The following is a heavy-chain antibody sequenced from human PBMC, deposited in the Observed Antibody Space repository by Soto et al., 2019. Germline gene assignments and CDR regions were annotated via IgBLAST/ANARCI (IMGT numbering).Heavy chain of an antibody. D-gene: IGHD5-12*01. CDR2: NYHSGTT. CDR3: VREAYIGYGHAIDH. Sequence: SETLSLTCAVSGVTISTYYWSWIRQPPGQGLEWIGYNYHSGTTNYNPSLKSRVTISVDTSKNQFSLRLTSVTAAATAIYYCVREAYIGYGHAIDHWGQGILVTVSS. V-gene: IGHV4-59*01. CDR1: GVTISTYY. J-gene: IGHJ4*02.